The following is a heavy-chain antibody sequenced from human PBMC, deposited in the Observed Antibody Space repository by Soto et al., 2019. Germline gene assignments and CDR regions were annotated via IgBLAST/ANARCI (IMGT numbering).Heavy chain of an antibody. CDR1: GFTFSSYS. J-gene: IGHJ4*02. Sequence: SLRLSCAASGFTFSSYSMNWVRQAPGKGLEWVSYISGSSSTIYCADSVKGRFTISRDNAKSSLYLQMNSLGAEDTAVYYCARVITPWLFWGQGTLVTVSS. D-gene: IGHD3-22*01. V-gene: IGHV3-48*01. CDR2: ISGSSSTI. CDR3: ARVITPWLF.